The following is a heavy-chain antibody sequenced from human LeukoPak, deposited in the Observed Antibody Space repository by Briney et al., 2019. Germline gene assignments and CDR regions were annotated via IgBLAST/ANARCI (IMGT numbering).Heavy chain of an antibody. J-gene: IGHJ4*02. CDR2: ISSSGSTI. D-gene: IGHD2-15*01. V-gene: IGHV3-11*04. CDR1: GFTFSDYY. CDR3: ASRSSVAASGPG. Sequence: GGSLRLSCAASGFTFSDYYMSWIRQAPGKGLEWVSYISSSGSTIYYAGSVKGRFTISRDNAKNSLYLQMSSLRAEDTALYYCASRSSVAASGPGWGQGTLVTVSS.